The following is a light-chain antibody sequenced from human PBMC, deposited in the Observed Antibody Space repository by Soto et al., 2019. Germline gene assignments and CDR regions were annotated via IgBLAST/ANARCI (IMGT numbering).Light chain of an antibody. J-gene: IGLJ2*01. CDR1: SSDVGGYNY. CDR3: SSYTSSSTLYVI. Sequence: QSALTQPASVSGSPGQSITISCTGTSSDVGGYNYVSWYQQHPGKAPKVMIYDVSNRPSGVSSRFSGSKSGNTASLTISGLQAEDEADYYCSSYTSSSTLYVIFGGGTKVTVL. V-gene: IGLV2-14*01. CDR2: DVS.